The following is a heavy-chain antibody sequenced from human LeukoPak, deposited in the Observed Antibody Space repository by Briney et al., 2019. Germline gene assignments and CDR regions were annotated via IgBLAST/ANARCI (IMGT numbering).Heavy chain of an antibody. CDR3: ARGGIAVARGRAFDI. CDR2: INWNGGST. J-gene: IGHJ3*02. D-gene: IGHD6-19*01. V-gene: IGHV3-20*04. Sequence: PGGSLRLSCAASGFTFDDYGMSWVRQAPGKGLEWVSGINWNGGSTGYADSVKGRFTISRDNAKNSLYLQMNSLRAEDTAVYYCARGGIAVARGRAFDIWGQGTMVTVSS. CDR1: GFTFDDYG.